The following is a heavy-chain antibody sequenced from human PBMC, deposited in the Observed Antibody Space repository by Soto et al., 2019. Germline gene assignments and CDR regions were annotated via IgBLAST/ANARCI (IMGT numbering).Heavy chain of an antibody. V-gene: IGHV4-34*01. J-gene: IGHJ4*02. Sequence: QVQLQQWGAGLLKPSEILSLTCAVYGGSFSGYYCSWIRQPPGQGLEGIGEISHRRSTNYNPSLKSRVTISVDTSTHQFSLTLSSVTAADTAVYYCASTSVDILATGHYWAPGALVTVSS. CDR3: ASTSVDILATGHY. D-gene: IGHD5-12*01. CDR2: ISHRRST. CDR1: GGSFSGYY.